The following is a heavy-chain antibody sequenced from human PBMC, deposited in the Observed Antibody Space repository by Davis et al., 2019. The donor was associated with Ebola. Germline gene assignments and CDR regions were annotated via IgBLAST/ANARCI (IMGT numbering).Heavy chain of an antibody. Sequence: PGGSLRLSCLASGFTFSRFWMHWVRQAPGKGLVWVSRINSDGTSTSYADSVKGRFIISRDNAKNTLYLQMSSLRAEDTAVYYCARDGQLTLDYWGQGTLVTVSS. V-gene: IGHV3-74*01. CDR2: INSDGTST. CDR1: GFTFSRFW. CDR3: ARDGQLTLDY. D-gene: IGHD4/OR15-4a*01. J-gene: IGHJ4*02.